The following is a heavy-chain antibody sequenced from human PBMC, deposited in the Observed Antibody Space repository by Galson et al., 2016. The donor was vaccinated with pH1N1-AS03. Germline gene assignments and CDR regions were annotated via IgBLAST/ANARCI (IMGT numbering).Heavy chain of an antibody. CDR3: ARGYSGFGFVY. CDR2: FDPSDSHT. J-gene: IGHJ4*02. V-gene: IGHV5-10-1*01. Sequence: GKGLEWMGRFDPSDSHTSYSPSFQGHVTFSADKSINTAYLQWSSLKSSDTAIYYCARGYSGFGFVYWGQGTLVTVSS. D-gene: IGHD5-12*01.